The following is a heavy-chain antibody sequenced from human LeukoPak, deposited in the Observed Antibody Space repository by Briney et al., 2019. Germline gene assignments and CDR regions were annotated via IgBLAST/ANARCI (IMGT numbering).Heavy chain of an antibody. CDR2: ICGSGGTT. Sequence: GGSLRLSCAAPGFTFNSYAMSWVRQAPRKGLEWVSAICGSGGTTYYADSVKGRFTISRDNSKDTLYLQMNSLRAEDTALYYCAKRSRDSSGWFDHWGQGTLVTVSS. V-gene: IGHV3-23*01. CDR1: GFTFNSYA. CDR3: AKRSRDSSGWFDH. J-gene: IGHJ5*02. D-gene: IGHD6-19*01.